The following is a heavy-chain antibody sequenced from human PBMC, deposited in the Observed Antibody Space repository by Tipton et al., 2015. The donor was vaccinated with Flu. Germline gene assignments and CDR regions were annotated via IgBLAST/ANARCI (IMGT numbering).Heavy chain of an antibody. Sequence: TLSLTCTVSGGSISSGSYYWSWIRQPAGKGLEWIGRIYTSGSTNYNRSLKSRVTISVDTSKNQFSLKLSSVTAADTAVYYCARSDCGGDCYPRAVGYDYGMDVWGQETTVSVFS. V-gene: IGHV4-61*02. J-gene: IGHJ6*01. CDR2: IYTSGST. CDR1: GGSISSGSYY. CDR3: ARSDCGGDCYPRAVGYDYGMDV. D-gene: IGHD2-21*02.